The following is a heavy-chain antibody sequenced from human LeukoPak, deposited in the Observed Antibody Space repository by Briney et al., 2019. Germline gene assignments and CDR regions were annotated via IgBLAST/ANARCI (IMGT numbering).Heavy chain of an antibody. CDR3: ASSSSGYYFDY. D-gene: IGHD3-22*01. CDR1: GFTFSSYA. CDR2: ISYDGSNK. J-gene: IGHJ4*02. V-gene: IGHV3-30-3*01. Sequence: RSLRLSCAASGFTFSSYAMHWVRQAPGKGLEWVAVISYDGSNKYYADSVKGRFTISRDNSKNTLYLQMNSLRAEDTAVYYCASSSSGYYFDYWGQGTLVTASS.